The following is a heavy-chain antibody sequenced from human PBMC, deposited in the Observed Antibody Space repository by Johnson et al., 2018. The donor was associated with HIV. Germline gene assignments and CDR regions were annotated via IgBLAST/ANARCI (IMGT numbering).Heavy chain of an antibody. V-gene: IGHV3-30*03. Sequence: QVQLVESGGGVVQPGRSLRLSCAASGFTFSDYGMHWVRQAPGKGLEWVAVISYDGSNKYYADSVKGRFTISRDNSKNTLYLQMNSLRAEDTALYYCARDSGQLVRGDAFDIWGQGTMVTVSS. CDR3: ARDSGQLVRGDAFDI. J-gene: IGHJ3*02. CDR1: GFTFSDYG. CDR2: ISYDGSNK. D-gene: IGHD6-6*01.